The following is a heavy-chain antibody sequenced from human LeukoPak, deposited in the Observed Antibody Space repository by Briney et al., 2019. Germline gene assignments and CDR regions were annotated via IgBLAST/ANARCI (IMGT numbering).Heavy chain of an antibody. V-gene: IGHV3-7*01. CDR3: ARDRGYTQDY. CDR1: GFSFSNYW. CDR2: IKQDGREK. D-gene: IGHD5-12*01. J-gene: IGHJ4*02. Sequence: GGSLRLSCAVSGFSFSNYWMSWVRQAPGKGLEWVANIKQDGREKYYVDSVKGRFSISRDNAKSSLYLQMNSLRAEDTAVYYCARDRGYTQDYWGQGTLVTVSS.